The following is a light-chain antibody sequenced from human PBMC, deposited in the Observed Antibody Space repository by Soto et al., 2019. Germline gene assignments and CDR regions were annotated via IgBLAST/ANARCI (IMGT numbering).Light chain of an antibody. Sequence: VQRTPSPSHLRAPVGLRLTLTCRASQSISSWLAWYQQKPGRAPKLLIYSASSLKSGVPSRFSGSGSGTEFTLTISSLQPEDFATYYCQQLDSYPRTFGQGTKVDIK. CDR2: SAS. J-gene: IGKJ1*01. CDR1: QSISSW. V-gene: IGKV1-5*01. CDR3: QQLDSYPRT.